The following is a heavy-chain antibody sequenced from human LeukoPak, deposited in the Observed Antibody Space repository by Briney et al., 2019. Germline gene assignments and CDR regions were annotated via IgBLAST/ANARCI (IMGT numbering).Heavy chain of an antibody. CDR1: GFTFSSYA. V-gene: IGHV3-23*01. J-gene: IGHJ3*02. CDR3: AKDVSSSLTGDRSNAFDI. CDR2: ISGSGGST. D-gene: IGHD7-27*01. Sequence: PGGSLRLSCAASGFTFSSYAMSWVRQAPGKGLEWVSAISGSGGSTYYADSVKGRFTISRDNSKNTLHLQMNSLRAEDTAVYYCAKDVSSSLTGDRSNAFDIWGQGTMVTVSS.